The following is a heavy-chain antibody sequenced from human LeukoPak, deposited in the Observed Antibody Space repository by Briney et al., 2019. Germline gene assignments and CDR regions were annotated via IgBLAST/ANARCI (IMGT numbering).Heavy chain of an antibody. CDR2: INHSGST. D-gene: IGHD3-22*01. Sequence: PSETLSLTCAVYGGSFSGYCWSWIRQPPGKGLEWIGEINHSGSTNYNPSLKSRVTISVDTSKNQFSLKLSSVTAADTAVYYCARESGYYDSSGYTDYWGQGTLVTVSS. CDR1: GGSFSGYC. J-gene: IGHJ4*02. V-gene: IGHV4-34*01. CDR3: ARESGYYDSSGYTDY.